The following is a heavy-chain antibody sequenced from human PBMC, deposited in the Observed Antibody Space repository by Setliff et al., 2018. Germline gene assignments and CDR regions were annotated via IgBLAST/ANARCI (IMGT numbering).Heavy chain of an antibody. Sequence: TPETLSLTCAVYGGSFSGYYWSWIRQPPGKGLEWIGEINHSGSTNYNPSRKSRVIIAVDTSKNQVSLELSAVAAADTAVYYCARVPKIWVKGNYHSYYMDVWGKGTTVTVSS. V-gene: IGHV4-34*01. CDR2: INHSGST. D-gene: IGHD3-3*01. CDR1: GGSFSGYY. CDR3: ARVPKIWVKGNYHSYYMDV. J-gene: IGHJ6*03.